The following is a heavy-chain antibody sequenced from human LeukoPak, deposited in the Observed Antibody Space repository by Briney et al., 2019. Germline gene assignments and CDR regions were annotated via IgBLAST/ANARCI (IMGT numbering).Heavy chain of an antibody. D-gene: IGHD3-16*01. V-gene: IGHV3-66*01. Sequence: GGSLRLSCAASGCTVSSNYMTWVRQAPGKGLEWVSVIYSGGSTYYADSVKGRFIISRDNSKNTLYLQMNSLRAEDTAMYYCARDWGFDPWGQGTLVTVSS. CDR3: ARDWGFDP. J-gene: IGHJ5*02. CDR2: IYSGGST. CDR1: GCTVSSNY.